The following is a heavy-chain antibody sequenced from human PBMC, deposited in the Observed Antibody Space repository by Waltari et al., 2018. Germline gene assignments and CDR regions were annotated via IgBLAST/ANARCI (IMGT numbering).Heavy chain of an antibody. CDR2: INPNSGGT. J-gene: IGHJ6*02. V-gene: IGHV1-2*02. Sequence: QVQLVQSGAEVKKPGASVKVSCKASGYTFTGYYMPLVRQAPGQGLEWMGWINPNSGGTNYAQKFQGRVTMTRDTSISTAYMELSRLRSDDTAVYYCARDRLRFLASYGMDVWGQGTTVTVSS. CDR1: GYTFTGYY. CDR3: ARDRLRFLASYGMDV. D-gene: IGHD3-3*01.